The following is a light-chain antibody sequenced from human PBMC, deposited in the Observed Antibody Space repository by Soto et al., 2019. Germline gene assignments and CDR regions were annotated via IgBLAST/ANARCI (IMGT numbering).Light chain of an antibody. CDR1: QSISTF. V-gene: IGKV1-39*01. J-gene: IGKJ1*01. CDR2: AAS. Sequence: DIQMTQSPASLSASVGDRVTVTCRASQSISTFLNWYQQKPGKAPNLLIYAASSLHSGVPSRLSGSGSGTDFTLTISSLQPEDFATYFCQQIYSTPWTFGRGTKVEIK. CDR3: QQIYSTPWT.